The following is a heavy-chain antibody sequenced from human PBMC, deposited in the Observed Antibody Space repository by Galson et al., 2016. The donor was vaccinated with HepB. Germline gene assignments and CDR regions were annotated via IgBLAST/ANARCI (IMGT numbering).Heavy chain of an antibody. V-gene: IGHV1-18*04. CDR1: GYRFFTYG. CDR2: ISANSGNT. J-gene: IGHJ4*02. Sequence: SVKVSCKASGYRFFTYGISWVRQAPGQGLEWLGWISANSGNTIYAQKFQDRVTMTRDTSASTVYMDLRSLRSDDTAVYYCARDVQFRFDYWGQGTLVTASS. D-gene: IGHD4-11*01. CDR3: ARDVQFRFDY.